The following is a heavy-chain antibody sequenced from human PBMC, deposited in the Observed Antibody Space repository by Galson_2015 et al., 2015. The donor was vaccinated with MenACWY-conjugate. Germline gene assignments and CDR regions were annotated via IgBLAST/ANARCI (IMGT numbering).Heavy chain of an antibody. D-gene: IGHD3-10*01. CDR2: ISSSSTTI. CDR1: GFTFSGFL. CDR3: ARRTNSYGSGFDY. Sequence: SLRLSCAASGFTFSGFLMNWVRQAPGKGLEWVSHISSSSTTIYYADSVKGRFTVSRDNAKNSLYLQMNSLRVEDTGVYYCARRTNSYGSGFDYWGQGTLVTVSS. J-gene: IGHJ4*02. V-gene: IGHV3-48*04.